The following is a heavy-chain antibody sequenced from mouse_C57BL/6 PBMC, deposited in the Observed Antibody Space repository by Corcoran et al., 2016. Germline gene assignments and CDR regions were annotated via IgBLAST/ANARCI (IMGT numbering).Heavy chain of an antibody. Sequence: QIQLVQSGPELKKPGETVKISCKASGYTFTTYGMSWVKQAPGKGLKWMGWINTYSGVPTYADDFKGRFAFSLETSASTAYLQINNLKNEDTATYFCARWYYYGSSLPPYAMDYWGQGTSVTVSS. CDR2: INTYSGVP. V-gene: IGHV9-3*01. J-gene: IGHJ4*01. CDR1: GYTFTTYG. CDR3: ARWYYYGSSLPPYAMDY. D-gene: IGHD1-1*01.